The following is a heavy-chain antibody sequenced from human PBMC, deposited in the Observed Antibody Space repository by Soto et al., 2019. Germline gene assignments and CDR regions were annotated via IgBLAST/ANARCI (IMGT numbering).Heavy chain of an antibody. V-gene: IGHV4-31*03. CDR3: ARTTVTYDAFDI. D-gene: IGHD4-17*01. CDR1: GGSISSGGYY. Sequence: QVQLQESGPGLVKPSQTLSLTCTVSGGSISSGGYYWSWIRQHPGKCLEWIGYIHYSGSTYYNPSLKSRVTISADTSKHQFSRKLSSVTAADTAVYYCARTTVTYDAFDIWGQGTMVTVSS. CDR2: IHYSGST. J-gene: IGHJ3*02.